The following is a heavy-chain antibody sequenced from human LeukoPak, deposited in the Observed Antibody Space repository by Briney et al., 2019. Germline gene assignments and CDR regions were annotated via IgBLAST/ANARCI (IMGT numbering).Heavy chain of an antibody. CDR2: IKQDGSEK. D-gene: IGHD5-18*01. CDR1: GFTFSSYW. V-gene: IGHV3-7*01. J-gene: IGHJ4*02. CDR3: ARVFGYSYGDDYFDY. Sequence: GGSLRLSCAASGFTFSSYWMSWVRQAPGKGLEWVANIKQDGSEKYYVDSVKGRFTISRDNAKNSLYLQMNSLRAEDTAVYYCARVFGYSYGDDYFDYWGQGTLVTVSS.